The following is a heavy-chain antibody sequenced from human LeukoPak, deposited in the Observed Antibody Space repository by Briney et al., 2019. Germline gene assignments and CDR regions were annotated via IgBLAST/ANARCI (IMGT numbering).Heavy chain of an antibody. J-gene: IGHJ5*02. V-gene: IGHV4-31*03. CDR1: GVSISSGGFY. CDR3: STRDDSSGYLPSFAP. D-gene: IGHD3-22*01. Sequence: SQTLSLTCSVSGVSISSGGFYWSWIRQLPGKGLEWIGYIYYTGTTYYNPSLRTRVIISVDTSKNQFSLKVNSVTASDTAVYSFSTRDDSSGYLPSFAPWGQEPRVPVSS. CDR2: IYYTGTT.